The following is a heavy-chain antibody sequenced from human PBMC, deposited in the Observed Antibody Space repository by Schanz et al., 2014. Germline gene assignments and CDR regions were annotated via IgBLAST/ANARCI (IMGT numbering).Heavy chain of an antibody. CDR2: ISGYNAIT. CDR1: GYTFTSNG. Sequence: QVQLVQSGAEVKEPGASVKVSCKASGYTFTSNGITWVRQAPGQGLEWMGWISGYNAITSYAQKLQGRITLTTDTSTSTAYMELRSLRSDDTAVYYCARESVSGGYYGSGDYWGQGTLVTVSS. CDR3: ARESVSGGYYGSGDY. D-gene: IGHD1-26*01. J-gene: IGHJ4*02. V-gene: IGHV1-18*04.